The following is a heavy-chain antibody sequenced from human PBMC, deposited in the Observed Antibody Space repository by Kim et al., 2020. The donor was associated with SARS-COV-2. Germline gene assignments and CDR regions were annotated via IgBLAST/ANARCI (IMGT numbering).Heavy chain of an antibody. CDR2: MNPNSGNT. D-gene: IGHD3-9*01. V-gene: IGHV1-8*01. J-gene: IGHJ6*03. CDR1: FTSYD. CDR3: ARGNDILTGYPYSFYYYYYMDV. Sequence: FTSYDINWVRQATGQGLEWMGWMNPNSGNTGYAQKFQGRVTMTRNTSISTAYMELSSLRSEDTAVYYCARGNDILTGYPYSFYYYYYMDV.